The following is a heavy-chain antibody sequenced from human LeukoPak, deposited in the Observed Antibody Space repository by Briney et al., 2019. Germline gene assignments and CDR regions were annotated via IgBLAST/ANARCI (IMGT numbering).Heavy chain of an antibody. V-gene: IGHV3-30*02. J-gene: IGHJ4*02. D-gene: IGHD1-26*01. CDR2: IWYDGSKT. Sequence: GGSLRLSCVASGFTFSIYGMHWVRQAPDKGLEWVALIWYDGSKTYYADSVKGRFTISRDNSKNTLYLEMNSLRAEDTAVYYCAKDYGWNGIVGAATGFDFWGQGTLVAVSS. CDR3: AKDYGWNGIVGAATGFDF. CDR1: GFTFSIYG.